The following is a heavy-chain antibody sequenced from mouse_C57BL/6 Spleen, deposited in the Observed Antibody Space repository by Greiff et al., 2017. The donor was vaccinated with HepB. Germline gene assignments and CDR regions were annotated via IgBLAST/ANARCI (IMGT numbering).Heavy chain of an antibody. CDR3: ARGPTVVARYFDV. J-gene: IGHJ1*03. V-gene: IGHV5-17*01. D-gene: IGHD1-1*01. CDR2: ISSGSSTI. CDR1: GFTFSDYG. Sequence: EVKVVESGGGLVKPGGSLKLSCAASGFTFSDYGMHWVRQAPEKGLEWVAYISSGSSTIYYADTVKGRFTISRDNAKNTLFLQMTSLRSEDTAMYYCARGPTVVARYFDVWGTGTTVTVSS.